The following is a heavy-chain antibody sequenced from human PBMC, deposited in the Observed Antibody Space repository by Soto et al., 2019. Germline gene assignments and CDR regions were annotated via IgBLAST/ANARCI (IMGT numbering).Heavy chain of an antibody. J-gene: IGHJ5*02. V-gene: IGHV1-69*08. CDR3: ARDGPPVVTRNWFDP. CDR2: IIPILGIA. D-gene: IGHD2-15*01. CDR1: GGTFSSYT. Sequence: QVQLVQSGAEVKKPGSSVKVSCKASGGTFSSYTISWVRQAPGQGLEWMGRIIPILGIANYAQKFQGRVTIXXDXSKXTAYRELSSLRSEDTAVYYCARDGPPVVTRNWFDPGGQGTLVTVSS.